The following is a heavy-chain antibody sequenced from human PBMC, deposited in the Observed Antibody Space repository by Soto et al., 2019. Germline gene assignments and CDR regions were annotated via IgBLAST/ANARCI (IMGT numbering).Heavy chain of an antibody. V-gene: IGHV4-30-2*01. CDR2: IYHSGST. Sequence: QLQLQESGSGLVKPSQTLSLTCAVSGGYISSGGYSWRWIRQQPGKGLEWIGYIYHSGSTYYNPSLKSRVTISVDRSKNQFSLKLSSVTAADTAVYYCASGQQLVRNYWGQGTLVTVSS. J-gene: IGHJ4*02. CDR1: GGYISSGGYS. CDR3: ASGQQLVRNY. D-gene: IGHD6-13*01.